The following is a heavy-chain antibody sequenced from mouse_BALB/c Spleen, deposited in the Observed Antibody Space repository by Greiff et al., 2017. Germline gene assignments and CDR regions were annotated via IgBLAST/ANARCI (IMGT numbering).Heavy chain of an antibody. CDR3: ARGHITTVVALDY. J-gene: IGHJ2*01. D-gene: IGHD1-1*01. CDR2: IYPGDGDT. V-gene: IGHV1-87*01. CDR1: GYTFTSYW. Sequence: VKLQESGAELARPGASVKLSCKASGYTFTSYWMQWVKQRPGQGLEWIGAIYPGDGDTGYTQKFKGKATLTADKSSSTAYMQLSSLASEDSAVYYCARGHITTVVALDYWGQGTTLTVSS.